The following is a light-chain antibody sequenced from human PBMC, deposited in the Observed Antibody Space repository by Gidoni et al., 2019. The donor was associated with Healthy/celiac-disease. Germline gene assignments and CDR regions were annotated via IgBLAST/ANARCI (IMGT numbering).Light chain of an antibody. CDR2: AAS. Sequence: DIQTTQSPSFLSAAVGDRVTITCRASQSINSYLNWYQQQPGKAPELLLYAASSLQSGVPSRFSGSRSGTDFTLIISSLQPEDFATYYCQQSYSTPQSFGPGTKVDIK. J-gene: IGKJ3*01. CDR3: QQSYSTPQS. V-gene: IGKV1-39*01. CDR1: QSINSY.